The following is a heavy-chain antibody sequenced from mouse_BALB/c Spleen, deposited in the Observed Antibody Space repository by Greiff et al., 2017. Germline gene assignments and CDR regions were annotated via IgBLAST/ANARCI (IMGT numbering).Heavy chain of an antibody. J-gene: IGHJ3*01. CDR1: GFTFSDYY. Sequence: DVMLVESGGGLVKPGGSLKLSCAASGFTFSDYYMYWVRQTPEKRLEWVATISDGGSYTYYPDSVKGRFTISRDNAKNNLYMQMSSLKSEDTAMYYCARERDGPFAYWGQGTLVTVSA. CDR2: ISDGGSYT. D-gene: IGHD2-3*01. V-gene: IGHV5-4*02. CDR3: ARERDGPFAY.